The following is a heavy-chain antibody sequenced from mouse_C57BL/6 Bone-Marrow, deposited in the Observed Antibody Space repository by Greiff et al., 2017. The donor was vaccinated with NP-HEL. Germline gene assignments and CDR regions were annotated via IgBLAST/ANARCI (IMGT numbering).Heavy chain of an antibody. CDR1: GYTFTSYW. D-gene: IGHD1-1*01. J-gene: IGHJ2*01. Sequence: QVQLKQPGAELVRPGSSVKLSCKASGYTFTSYWMDWVKQRPGQGLEWIGNIYPSDSETHYNQKFKDKATLTVDKSSSTAYMQLSSLTSEDSAVYYCARLDGVTTVVATRDYFDYWGQGTTLTVSS. CDR2: IYPSDSET. V-gene: IGHV1-61*01. CDR3: ARLDGVTTVVATRDYFDY.